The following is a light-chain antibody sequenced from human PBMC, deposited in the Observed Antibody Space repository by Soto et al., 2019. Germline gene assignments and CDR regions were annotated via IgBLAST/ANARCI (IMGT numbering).Light chain of an antibody. CDR3: QRYGSSPRT. V-gene: IGKV3-20*01. J-gene: IGKJ1*01. Sequence: EVELAQSPSPLSLSPGERATLSFSASQSVSSSYLAWYQQKPGQAPRLLIYGASSRATGIPDRFSGSGSGTDFTLTISRLEPEDFAVYYCQRYGSSPRTFGQGTKVDI. CDR1: QSVSSSY. CDR2: GAS.